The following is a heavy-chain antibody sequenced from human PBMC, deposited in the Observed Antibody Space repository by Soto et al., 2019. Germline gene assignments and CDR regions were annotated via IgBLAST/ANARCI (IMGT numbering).Heavy chain of an antibody. J-gene: IGHJ4*02. D-gene: IGHD2-2*01. CDR2: IYYSGST. CDR1: GGSISSSSYY. V-gene: IGHV4-39*01. Sequence: PSETLSLTCTVSGGSISSSSYYWGWIRQPPGKGLEWIGSIYYSGSTYYNPSLKSRVTISVDTSKNQFTLKLSSVTAADTTVYYCARHEVVLVPAGTACDYWGQGTLVTVSS. CDR3: ARHEVVLVPAGTACDY.